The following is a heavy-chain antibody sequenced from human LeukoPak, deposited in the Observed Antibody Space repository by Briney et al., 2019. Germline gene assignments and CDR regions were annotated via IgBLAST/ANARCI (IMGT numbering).Heavy chain of an antibody. CDR1: GFTFSNYA. D-gene: IGHD2/OR15-2a*01. V-gene: IGHV3-23*01. Sequence: GGSLRLSFVASGFTFSNYAMDWVRQAPGKGLEWVSGITDSGSRTYYADSVKGLCTISRDNSENTLYLQINTLRAEDTAIYFCAKSIVARRVTVYWGEGTLVTVSS. J-gene: IGHJ4*02. CDR2: ITDSGSRT. CDR3: AKSIVARRVTVY.